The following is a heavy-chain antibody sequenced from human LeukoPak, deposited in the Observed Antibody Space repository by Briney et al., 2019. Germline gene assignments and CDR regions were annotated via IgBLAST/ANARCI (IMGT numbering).Heavy chain of an antibody. CDR3: ARVGFSYYDSSGYQYYFDY. J-gene: IGHJ4*02. CDR1: GGTFSSYA. D-gene: IGHD3-22*01. CDR2: IIPIFGTA. Sequence: GASVKVSCKASGGTFSSYAISWVRQAPGQGLEWMGRIIPIFGTANYAQKFQGRVTITTDESTSTAYMEPSSLRSEDTAVYYCARVGFSYYDSSGYQYYFDYWGQGTLVTVSS. V-gene: IGHV1-69*05.